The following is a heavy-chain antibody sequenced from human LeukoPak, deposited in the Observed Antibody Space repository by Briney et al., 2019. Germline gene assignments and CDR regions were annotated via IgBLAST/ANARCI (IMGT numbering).Heavy chain of an antibody. J-gene: IGHJ6*03. CDR1: GYTFTGYY. Sequence: ASVKVSCKASGYTFTGYYMHWVRQAPGQGLEWMGWINPNSGGTNYEQKFQGRVTMTRDTSISTAYMELSRVRSEDTAVYYCARGVSRYYYYYMDVWGKGTTVTVSS. D-gene: IGHD5/OR15-5a*01. CDR3: ARGVSRYYYYYMDV. V-gene: IGHV1-2*02. CDR2: INPNSGGT.